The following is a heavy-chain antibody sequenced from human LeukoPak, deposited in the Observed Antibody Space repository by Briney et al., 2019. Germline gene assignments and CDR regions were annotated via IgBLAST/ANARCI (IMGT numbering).Heavy chain of an antibody. CDR2: IKQDGSEK. CDR3: AREETSYYDFWSGYYRSYYYYYGMDV. D-gene: IGHD3-3*01. Sequence: GGSLRLSCAASAFTFNNAWMSWVRQAPGKGLEWVANIKQDGSEKYYVDSVKGRFTISRDNAKNSLYLQMNSLRAEDTAVYYCAREETSYYDFWSGYYRSYYYYYGMDVWGQGTTVTVSS. J-gene: IGHJ6*02. V-gene: IGHV3-7*03. CDR1: AFTFNNAW.